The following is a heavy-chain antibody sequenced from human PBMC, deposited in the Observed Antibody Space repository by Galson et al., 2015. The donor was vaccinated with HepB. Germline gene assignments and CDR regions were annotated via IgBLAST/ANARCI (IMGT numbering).Heavy chain of an antibody. D-gene: IGHD3-10*01. CDR1: RLTFSDYS. J-gene: IGHJ5*01. CDR2: ISYDGSNK. CDR3: ARGDYFGSGRSHSWTCQLIWWLDS. Sequence: SLRLSCAASRLTFSDYSLHWVRQAPGKGLEWVAAISYDGSNKYYTDSVKGRFTISRDNSKNTVFLQMNSLRAEDTAVYYCARGDYFGSGRSHSWTCQLIWWLDS. V-gene: IGHV3-30*04.